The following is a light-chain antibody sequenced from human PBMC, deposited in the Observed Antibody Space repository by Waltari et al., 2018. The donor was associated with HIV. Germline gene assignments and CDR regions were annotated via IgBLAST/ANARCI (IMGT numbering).Light chain of an antibody. CDR2: AAS. V-gene: IGKV1D-12*01. CDR1: QDINNW. Sequence: DIQMTQSPSSVSASLGARVTITCRASQDINNWLAWYQQKPGRAPKLLIYAASTLQSGVPSRFSGSGAGTDFTLTISSLQPEDFATYYCQPANSVPLTFGQGTKLEIK. CDR3: QPANSVPLT. J-gene: IGKJ2*01.